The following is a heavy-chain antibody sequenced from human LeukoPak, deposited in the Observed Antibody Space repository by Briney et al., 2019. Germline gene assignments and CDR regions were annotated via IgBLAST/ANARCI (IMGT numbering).Heavy chain of an antibody. Sequence: SETLSLTCTVSGYSIRSGFYWGWIRQAPGKGLEWIGSIFQGGTTFYNPSLKSRVIISADTSNNEFSLKLSSVTAADTAVYYCARIGTAMIDYWGQGTLVTVSS. V-gene: IGHV4-38-2*02. J-gene: IGHJ4*02. CDR1: GYSIRSGFY. CDR2: IFQGGTT. CDR3: ARIGTAMIDY. D-gene: IGHD5-18*01.